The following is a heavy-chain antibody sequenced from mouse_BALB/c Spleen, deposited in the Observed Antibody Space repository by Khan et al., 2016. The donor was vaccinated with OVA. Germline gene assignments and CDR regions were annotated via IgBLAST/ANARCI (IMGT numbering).Heavy chain of an antibody. CDR1: GYTFTYYV. J-gene: IGHJ2*01. Sequence: QVQLQQSGPELVKPGASVKMSCKASGYTFTYYVITWVKQRTGQGLEWIGEFYPGSDNAYYNERFKGKATLTADKSSNTTHMQLSSLTSEDSAVYFCARGDGYYVYFDYWGQGTTLTVSS. CDR2: FYPGSDNA. D-gene: IGHD2-3*01. V-gene: IGHV1-81*01. CDR3: ARGDGYYVYFDY.